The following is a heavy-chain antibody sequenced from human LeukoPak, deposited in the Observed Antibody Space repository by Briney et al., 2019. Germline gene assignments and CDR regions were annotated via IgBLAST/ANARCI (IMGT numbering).Heavy chain of an antibody. CDR1: GFTFRSYR. CDR2: IKEDANEE. CDR3: ARAGYCTSNSCYSPNFYYMDV. D-gene: IGHD2-2*01. Sequence: PGGALRLSCAASGFTFRSYRMSGVRQAPGKGLEWVSNIKEDANEEYYVDSVRGRFIISRDNAKNSLFLQMYSLRADDTAVYYCARAGYCTSNSCYSPNFYYMDVWGKGTTVAVSS. J-gene: IGHJ6*03. V-gene: IGHV3-7*01.